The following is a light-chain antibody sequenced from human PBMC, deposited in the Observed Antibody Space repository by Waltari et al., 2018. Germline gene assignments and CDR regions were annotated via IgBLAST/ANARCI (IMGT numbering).Light chain of an antibody. CDR1: TIETKR. CDR3: QVWDANNEPGV. J-gene: IGLJ1*01. V-gene: IGLV3-21*04. Sequence: SYVLTQPPSVSVAPGEPARLTWGGNTIETKRDNGYQQKPGQAPVLVISYDSARPSGIPERFSGSNSGNTATLTISRVEAGDEADYYCQVWDANNEPGVFGTGTKVTVL. CDR2: YDS.